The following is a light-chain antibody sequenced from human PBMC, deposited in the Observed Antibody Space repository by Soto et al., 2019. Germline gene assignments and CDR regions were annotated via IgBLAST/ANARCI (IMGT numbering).Light chain of an antibody. Sequence: QSVLTQPPSVSGAPGQRVTISCTGSSSNIGAGYAVHWYQLLPGTAPKLLIYYNTNRPSGVPDRFSGSMSGTSASLAITGLQAEDYADYYCQSYDSSLSALYVFGTGTKLTVL. CDR1: SSNIGAGYA. CDR2: YNT. CDR3: QSYDSSLSALYV. V-gene: IGLV1-40*01. J-gene: IGLJ1*01.